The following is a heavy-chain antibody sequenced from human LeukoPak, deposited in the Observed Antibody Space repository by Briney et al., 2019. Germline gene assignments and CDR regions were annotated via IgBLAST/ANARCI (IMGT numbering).Heavy chain of an antibody. CDR1: GFYFMTYW. J-gene: IGHJ3*02. V-gene: IGHV5-51*01. Sequence: GESLKISCETSGFYFMTYWIGWVRQMPGKGLEWMGIIYPHDSDTRYSPSFQGQVTFSVDKSMNTAYLQWGSLKASDTAMYYCARRRIVGSGRYDGAFDIWGQGTTVTVSS. CDR2: IYPHDSDT. CDR3: ARRRIVGSGRYDGAFDI. D-gene: IGHD6-19*01.